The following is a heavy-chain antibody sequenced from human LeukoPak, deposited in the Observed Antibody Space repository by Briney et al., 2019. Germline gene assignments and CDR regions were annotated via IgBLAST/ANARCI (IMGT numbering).Heavy chain of an antibody. CDR2: IRSKANSYAT. CDR3: TRHTGYNSVDY. CDR1: GFTFSGSA. V-gene: IGHV3-73*01. D-gene: IGHD5-24*01. J-gene: IGHJ4*02. Sequence: PGGSLRLSCAASGFTFSGSAMHWVRQASGKGLEWVGRIRSKANSYATAYAAPVKGRFTISRDDSKNTAYLQMNSLKTEDTAVYYCTRHTGYNSVDYWGQGTLVTVSS.